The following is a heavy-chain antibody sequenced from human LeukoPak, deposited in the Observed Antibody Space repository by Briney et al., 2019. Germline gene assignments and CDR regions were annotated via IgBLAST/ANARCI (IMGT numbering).Heavy chain of an antibody. J-gene: IGHJ5*02. CDR2: IYTSGST. CDR1: GGSISSYY. D-gene: IGHD1-26*01. Sequence: PSETLSLTCTVSGGSISSYYWSWIRQPAGKGLEWIGRIYTSGSTNYNPSLKSRVTMSVDTSKNQFSLKLISVTVADTAIYYCARGQGATVPQVGKNWFDPWGQGTRVTVSS. V-gene: IGHV4-4*07. CDR3: ARGQGATVPQVGKNWFDP.